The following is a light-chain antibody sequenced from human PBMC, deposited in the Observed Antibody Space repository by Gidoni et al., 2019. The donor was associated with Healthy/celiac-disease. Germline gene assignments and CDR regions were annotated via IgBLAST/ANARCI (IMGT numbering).Light chain of an antibody. Sequence: EIVLTQSPGTLSLSPGERAALSCRASQSVSSSYLAWYQQKPGQAPRVLIYGASNRATGIPDRFSGSGSGTDFTLTISRLEPEDFAVYYCQQYGSSLYTFXQXTKLEIK. CDR2: GAS. J-gene: IGKJ2*01. CDR1: QSVSSSY. CDR3: QQYGSSLYT. V-gene: IGKV3-20*01.